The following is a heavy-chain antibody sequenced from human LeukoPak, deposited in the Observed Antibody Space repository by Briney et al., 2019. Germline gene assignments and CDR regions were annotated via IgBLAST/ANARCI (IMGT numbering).Heavy chain of an antibody. Sequence: GASVKVSCKASGYTFTGYYMHWVRQAPGQGLEWMGWINPNSGGTNYAQKFQGRVTMTRDTSISTAYMELSRLRSDDTAGYYCARTVPYYDSSGYRDYWGQGTLVTVSS. V-gene: IGHV1-2*02. J-gene: IGHJ4*02. CDR1: GYTFTGYY. D-gene: IGHD3-22*01. CDR3: ARTVPYYDSSGYRDY. CDR2: INPNSGGT.